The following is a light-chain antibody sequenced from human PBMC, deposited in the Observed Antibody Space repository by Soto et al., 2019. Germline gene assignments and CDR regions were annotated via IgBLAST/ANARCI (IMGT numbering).Light chain of an antibody. V-gene: IGLV2-14*01. Sequence: QSALTQPASVSGSPGQSITISCTGTSSDVGGYNYVSWYQQHPGKAPKLMTYDVSNRPAGVSNRFSGSKSGNTASLTISGLQAKDEADYYCSSYTSSSTLLYVFGTGTKVTVL. CDR2: DVS. CDR1: SSDVGGYNY. CDR3: SSYTSSSTLLYV. J-gene: IGLJ1*01.